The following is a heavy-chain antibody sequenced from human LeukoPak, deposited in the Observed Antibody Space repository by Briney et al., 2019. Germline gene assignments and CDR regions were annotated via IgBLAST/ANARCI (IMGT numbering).Heavy chain of an antibody. CDR3: AGTTLSRGVILGFDY. Sequence: ASVKVSCKVSGYTLTELSMHWVRQAPGKGLEWMGGFDPEDGETIYAQKFQGRVTMTEDTSTDTAYVELSSLRSEDTAVYYCAGTTLSRGVILGFDYWGQGTLVTVSS. V-gene: IGHV1-24*01. CDR1: GYTLTELS. D-gene: IGHD3-10*01. CDR2: FDPEDGET. J-gene: IGHJ4*02.